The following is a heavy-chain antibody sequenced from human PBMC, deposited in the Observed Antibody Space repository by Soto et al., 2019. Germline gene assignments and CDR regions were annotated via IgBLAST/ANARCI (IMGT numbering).Heavy chain of an antibody. D-gene: IGHD3-3*01. CDR2: INHSGST. Sequence: SETLSLTCAVYVGSFSGYYWSWIRQPPGKGLEWIGEINHSGSTNYNPSLKSRVTISVDTSKNQFSPKLSSVTAADTAVYYCARGHLAIFGVVNYYYYGMDVWGQGTTVTVSS. V-gene: IGHV4-34*01. CDR3: ARGHLAIFGVVNYYYYGMDV. J-gene: IGHJ6*02. CDR1: VGSFSGYY.